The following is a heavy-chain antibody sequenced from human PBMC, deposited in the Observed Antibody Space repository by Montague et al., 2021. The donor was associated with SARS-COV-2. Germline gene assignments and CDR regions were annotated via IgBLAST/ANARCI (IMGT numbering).Heavy chain of an antibody. Sequence: SLRLSCAASGFTFSNYALHWVRQSPGKGLEWVAIISPDGSNEDYADSVKGRFSISRDNSNNTLYLLMNSLRPEDTAIYYCARVVENSGWSWDPFDPWGQGTLVTVSS. J-gene: IGHJ5*02. CDR1: GFTFSNYA. D-gene: IGHD6-19*01. CDR3: ARVVENSGWSWDPFDP. V-gene: IGHV3-30*03. CDR2: ISPDGSNE.